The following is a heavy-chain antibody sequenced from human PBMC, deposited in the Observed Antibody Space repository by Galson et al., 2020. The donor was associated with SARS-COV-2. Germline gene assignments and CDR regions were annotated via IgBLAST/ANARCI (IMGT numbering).Heavy chain of an antibody. Sequence: GGSLRLSCAASGFTFSSYAMSWVRQAPGKGLEWVSAISGSGGSTYYADSVKGRFTISRDNSKNTLYLQMNSLRAEDTAVYYCAKDSAYGGYVGGENWFDPWGQGTLVTVSS. CDR2: ISGSGGST. CDR3: AKDSAYGGYVGGENWFDP. V-gene: IGHV3-23*01. J-gene: IGHJ5*02. D-gene: IGHD5-12*01. CDR1: GFTFSSYA.